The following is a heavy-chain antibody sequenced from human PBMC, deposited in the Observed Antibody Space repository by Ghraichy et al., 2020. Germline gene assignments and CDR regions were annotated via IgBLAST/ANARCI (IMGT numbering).Heavy chain of an antibody. J-gene: IGHJ6*02. Sequence: SETLSLTCAVYGGSFSGYYWSWLRQPPGKGLEWIGEINHSGSTNYNPSLKSRVTISVDTSKNQFSLKLSSVTAADTAVYYCARGTRLRFLEWLSQHYYYYGMDVWGQGTTVTVSS. CDR3: ARGTRLRFLEWLSQHYYYYGMDV. D-gene: IGHD3-3*01. V-gene: IGHV4-34*01. CDR2: INHSGST. CDR1: GGSFSGYY.